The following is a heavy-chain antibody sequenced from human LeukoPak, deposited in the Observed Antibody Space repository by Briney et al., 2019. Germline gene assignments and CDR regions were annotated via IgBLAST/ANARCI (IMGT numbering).Heavy chain of an antibody. CDR2: IKQDGSEK. V-gene: IGHV3-7*03. D-gene: IGHD2/OR15-2a*01. CDR3: AKGQFSEYSYYYGMDV. J-gene: IGHJ6*02. Sequence: GGSLRLSCAASGFTFSSYWMSWVRQAPGKGLEWVANIKQDGSEKYYVDSVKGRFTISRDNSKNTLYLQMNSLRAEDTAVYYCAKGQFSEYSYYYGMDVWGQGTTVTVSS. CDR1: GFTFSSYW.